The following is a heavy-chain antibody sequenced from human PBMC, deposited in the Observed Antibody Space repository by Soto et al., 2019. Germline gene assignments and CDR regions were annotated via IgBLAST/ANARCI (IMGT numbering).Heavy chain of an antibody. CDR2: IFSNDEK. CDR3: ARHGRGVGARPLDY. Sequence: PTLVNATETLTVTCTVSGFSLSNARMGVSWIRQPPGKALEWLAHIFSNDEKSYSTSLKSRLTISKDTSKSQVVLTMSNMDPVDTATYYCARHGRGVGARPLDYWGQGTLVTVSS. J-gene: IGHJ4*02. CDR1: GFSLSNARMG. D-gene: IGHD1-26*01. V-gene: IGHV2-26*01.